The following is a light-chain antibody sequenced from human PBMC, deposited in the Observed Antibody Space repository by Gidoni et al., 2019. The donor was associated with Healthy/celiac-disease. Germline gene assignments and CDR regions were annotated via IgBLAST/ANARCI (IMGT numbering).Light chain of an antibody. CDR3: QQYNSWYT. CDR1: QSISSW. CDR2: KAS. V-gene: IGKV1-5*03. J-gene: IGKJ2*01. Sequence: DIQMTQSPSPLSSSVGDRVTITCRASQSISSWLAWYQQNPGKAPKLLIYKASSLESGVPSRFSGSGSGTEFTLTISSLQPDDFATYYCQQYNSWYTFGQGTKLEIK.